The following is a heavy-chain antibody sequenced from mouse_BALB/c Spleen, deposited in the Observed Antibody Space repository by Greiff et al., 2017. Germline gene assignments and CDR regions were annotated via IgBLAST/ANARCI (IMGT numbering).Heavy chain of an antibody. J-gene: IGHJ1*01. D-gene: IGHD2-12*01. CDR2: IDPETGGT. Sequence: QVHVKQSGAELVRPGASVTLSCKASGYTFTDYEMHWVKQTPVHGLEWIGAIDPETGGTAYNQKFKGKATLTADKSSSTAYMELRSLTSEDSAVYYCTRGGVTSHWYFDVWGAGTTVTVSS. CDR3: TRGGVTSHWYFDV. V-gene: IGHV1-15*01. CDR1: GYTFTDYE.